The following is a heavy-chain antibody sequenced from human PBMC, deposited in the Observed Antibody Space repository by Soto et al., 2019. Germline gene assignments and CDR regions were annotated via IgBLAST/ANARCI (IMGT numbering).Heavy chain of an antibody. D-gene: IGHD2-15*01. Sequence: EVQLVESGGGLVQPGGSQRLSCAASGFTFSSYWMHWVRQAPGKGLVWVSRINSDGSSTSYADSVKGRFTISRDNAKNKLYRQMNSLRAEDTAVYYCARDQGYCSGGSGYVAGYWGQGAMVTVSS. CDR1: GFTFSSYW. V-gene: IGHV3-74*01. CDR2: INSDGSST. J-gene: IGHJ4*02. CDR3: ARDQGYCSGGSGYVAGY.